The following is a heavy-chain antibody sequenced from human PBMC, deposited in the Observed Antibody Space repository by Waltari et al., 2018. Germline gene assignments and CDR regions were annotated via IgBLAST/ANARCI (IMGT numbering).Heavy chain of an antibody. Sequence: EVQLVESGGGLVKPGGSLRLSCAASGFTFSSYSMNWVRQAPGKGLEWVSSISSSSSYIYYADSVKGRFTISRDNSKNTLYLQMNSLRAEDTAVYYCALEWELLHYWGQGTLVTVSS. J-gene: IGHJ4*02. CDR3: ALEWELLHY. D-gene: IGHD1-26*01. V-gene: IGHV3-21*01. CDR1: GFTFSSYS. CDR2: ISSSSSYI.